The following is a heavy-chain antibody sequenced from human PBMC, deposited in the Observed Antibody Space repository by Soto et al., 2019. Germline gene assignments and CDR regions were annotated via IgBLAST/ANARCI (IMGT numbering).Heavy chain of an antibody. CDR1: GFTFSSYG. J-gene: IGHJ6*02. Sequence: GGSLRLSCAASGFTFSSYGMHWVRQAPGKGLEWVAVISYDGSNKYYADSVKGRFTISRDNSKNTLYLQMNSLRAEDTAVYYCAKGRGVVATIDLFAMAMDVWGQGTTVTVSS. D-gene: IGHD5-12*01. V-gene: IGHV3-30*18. CDR2: ISYDGSNK. CDR3: AKGRGVVATIDLFAMAMDV.